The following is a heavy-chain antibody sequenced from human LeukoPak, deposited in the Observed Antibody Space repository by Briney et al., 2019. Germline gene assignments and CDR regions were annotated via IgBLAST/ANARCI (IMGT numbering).Heavy chain of an antibody. J-gene: IGHJ4*02. D-gene: IGHD3-3*01. Sequence: ASVKVSCKVSGCTLTELSMHWVRQAPGKGLEWMGGFDPEDGETIYAQKFQGRVTMTEDTSTDTAYMELSSLRSEDTAVYYCATHPYYDFWSGYFYWGQGTLVTVSS. CDR1: GCTLTELS. CDR3: ATHPYYDFWSGYFY. CDR2: FDPEDGET. V-gene: IGHV1-24*01.